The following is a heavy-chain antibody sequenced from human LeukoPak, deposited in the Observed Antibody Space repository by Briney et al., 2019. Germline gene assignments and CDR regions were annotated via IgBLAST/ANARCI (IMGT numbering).Heavy chain of an antibody. Sequence: SETLALTCLVPGGSISSHYWSWIRQRPGKGPQRNGHMYYSGSTNYNPSLKSRVTISVDTSKNQFSLKLNSVTAADTAVYYCARAASSYGVGDIFDIWGQGTMVTVSS. D-gene: IGHD2-21*01. J-gene: IGHJ3*02. CDR3: ARAASSYGVGDIFDI. CDR1: GGSISSHY. V-gene: IGHV4-59*11. CDR2: MYYSGST.